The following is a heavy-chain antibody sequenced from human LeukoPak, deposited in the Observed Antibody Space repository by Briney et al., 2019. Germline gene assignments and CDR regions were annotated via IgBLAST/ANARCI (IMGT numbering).Heavy chain of an antibody. CDR1: GYTFTYYY. J-gene: IGHJ4*02. CDR3: ARLPYDEPDY. CDR2: ISPNSGGT. Sequence: ASVRVSCKASGYTFTYYYVHWVRQAPGQGLKWMGCISPNSGGTHYAQKFQGRVTMTRDTSITTAYMELSRLTSDDTAVSFCARLPYDEPDYWGQGTLVTVSS. V-gene: IGHV1-2*02. D-gene: IGHD3-3*01.